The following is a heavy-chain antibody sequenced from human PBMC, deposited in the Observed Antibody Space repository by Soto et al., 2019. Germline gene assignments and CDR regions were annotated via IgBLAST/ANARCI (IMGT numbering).Heavy chain of an antibody. D-gene: IGHD1-26*01. Sequence: SETLSLTCTVSGGSVSSGSYYWSWVRQPPGKALEWIGFIYYSGSTYYNPSLKSRVTISVHTSKNQFSLKLSSVTAADTAVYYCASRSGSYFSGYFDYWGQGTLVTVSS. V-gene: IGHV4-30-4*08. CDR2: IYYSGST. J-gene: IGHJ4*02. CDR3: ASRSGSYFSGYFDY. CDR1: GGSVSSGSYY.